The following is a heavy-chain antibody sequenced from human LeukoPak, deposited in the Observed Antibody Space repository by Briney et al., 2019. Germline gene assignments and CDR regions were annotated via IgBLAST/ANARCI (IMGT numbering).Heavy chain of an antibody. CDR2: IIPIFGTA. CDR1: GGTFSSYA. D-gene: IGHD5-12*01. Sequence: ASVKVSCKASGGTFSSYAISWVRQAPGQGLEWMGGIIPIFGTANYAQKFQGRVTITADKSTSTAYMELSSLRAEDTAMYYCAKGGGYEAQYYYYYLDVWGKGTTVTISS. J-gene: IGHJ6*03. CDR3: AKGGGYEAQYYYYYLDV. V-gene: IGHV1-69*06.